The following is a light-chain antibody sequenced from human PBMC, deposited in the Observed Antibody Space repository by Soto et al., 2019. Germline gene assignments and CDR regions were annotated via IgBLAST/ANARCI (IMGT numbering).Light chain of an antibody. CDR2: DVS. Sequence: QSALTQPASVSGSXGQSXXISCSGISSDVGDYKFVSWYQQHPGKAPKLIISDVSSRPSGVSDRFSGSKSGSTASLTISGLQAEDEADYYCSSYPGTSTVIFGGGTKLTVL. J-gene: IGLJ2*01. CDR1: SSDVGDYKF. CDR3: SSYPGTSTVI. V-gene: IGLV2-14*03.